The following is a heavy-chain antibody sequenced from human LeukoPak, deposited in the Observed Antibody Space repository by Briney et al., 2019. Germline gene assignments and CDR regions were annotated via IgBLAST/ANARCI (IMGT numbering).Heavy chain of an antibody. Sequence: GASVKSSSKTSVYTFTSYGLSWVRQTPGHGLEWMGCICAYNGNTNYAEQLHGRLTMITDTTTRTAYLEVRSVRSDDTAVYYCARTALYGGSFDYWGQGTLVTVSS. CDR1: VYTFTSYG. D-gene: IGHD4-23*01. CDR2: ICAYNGNT. CDR3: ARTALYGGSFDY. V-gene: IGHV1-18*01. J-gene: IGHJ4*02.